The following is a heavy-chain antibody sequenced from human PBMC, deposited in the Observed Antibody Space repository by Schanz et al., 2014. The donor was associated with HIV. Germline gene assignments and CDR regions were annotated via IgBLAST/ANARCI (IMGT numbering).Heavy chain of an antibody. CDR3: ARAGQWFGHLD. V-gene: IGHV4-30-4*01. Sequence: QVQLQESGPGLVKPSQTLSLTCNVSGGSISSGDYYWSWIRQPPGKGLEWIGYIHSSGSTSYYPSLKSRVTISVDTSKNQFSLKLTSVTAADTAVYFCARAGQWFGHLDWGQGTLVTVSS. J-gene: IGHJ4*02. D-gene: IGHD3-10*01. CDR1: GGSISSGDYY. CDR2: IHSSGST.